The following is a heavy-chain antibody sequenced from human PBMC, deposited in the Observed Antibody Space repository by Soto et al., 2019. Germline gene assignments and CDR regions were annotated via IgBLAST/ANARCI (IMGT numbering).Heavy chain of an antibody. V-gene: IGHV1-18*01. D-gene: IGHD2-8*01. CDR1: GYTFTSYG. CDR2: ISTFNSHT. J-gene: IGHJ4*02. CDR3: SRGPLDYPIPDFDY. Sequence: QVQLLQSGAEVKKPGASVKVSCKASGYTFTSYGISWVRQAPGQGLEWMGWISTFNSHTDYAQKVQGRVAMTTDRXXGTVYMELRSLRSDDTAVYYFSRGPLDYPIPDFDYWGQGALVTVSS.